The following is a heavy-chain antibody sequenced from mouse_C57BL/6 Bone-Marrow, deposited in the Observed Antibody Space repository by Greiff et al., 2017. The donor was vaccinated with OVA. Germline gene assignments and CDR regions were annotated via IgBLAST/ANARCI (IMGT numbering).Heavy chain of an antibody. CDR2: INPNNGGT. D-gene: IGHD2-5*01. J-gene: IGHJ4*01. CDR3: ARSNYSNYEGAMDY. CDR1: GYTFTDYY. V-gene: IGHV1-26*01. Sequence: VQLQQSGPELVKPGASVKISCKASGYTFTDYYMNWVKQSHGKSLEWIGDINPNNGGTSYNQKFKGKATLTVDKSSSTAYMELRSLTSEDSAVYYCARSNYSNYEGAMDYWGQGTSVTVSS.